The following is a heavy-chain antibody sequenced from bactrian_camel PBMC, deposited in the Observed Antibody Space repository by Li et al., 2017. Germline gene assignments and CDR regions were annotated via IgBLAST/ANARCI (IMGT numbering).Heavy chain of an antibody. CDR1: GYTFSAYC. V-gene: IGHV3S26*01. D-gene: IGHD5*01. CDR2: IYTGDGST. J-gene: IGHJ4*01. Sequence: HVQLVESGGGSVQDGESLRLSCAAPGYTFSAYCMGWFRQAPGKEREGVASIYTGDGSTSYADSVKGRFTISQDNAKNTLYLQMNSLKPEDTAVYTCAADLGGRICLYGLGIDEGPGGEYNYWGQGTQVTVS. CDR3: AADLGGRICLYGLGIDEGPGGEYNY.